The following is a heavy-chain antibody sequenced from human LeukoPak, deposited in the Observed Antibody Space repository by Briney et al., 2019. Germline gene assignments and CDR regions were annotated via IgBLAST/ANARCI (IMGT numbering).Heavy chain of an antibody. CDR1: GGSISTSAYY. V-gene: IGHV4-39*01. CDR2: IYYSGNT. CDR3: ARSIPRDY. J-gene: IGHJ4*02. Sequence: SETLSLTCIVSGGSISTSAYYWGWIRQPPGEGLQWIGSIYYSGNTYYNSSLKSRVTISVDTSTSQFSLRLSSVTAADTAVYYCARSIPRDYWGQGTLVTVSS.